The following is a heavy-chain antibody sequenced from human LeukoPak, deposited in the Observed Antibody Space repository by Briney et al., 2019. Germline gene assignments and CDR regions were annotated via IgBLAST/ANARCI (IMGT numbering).Heavy chain of an antibody. Sequence: SETLSLTCTVSLGSISSRSYYWGWIRHPPGKGLEWVGSIYYSGDTYYNPSLKGRRVTISVHTSKNQLSLMLTSVTAADTAVYYCARHQWHYHYYIGVWGKGSTVTVSS. D-gene: IGHD6-19*01. CDR1: LGSISSRSYY. J-gene: IGHJ6*03. V-gene: IGHV4-39*01. CDR3: ARHQWHYHYYIGV. CDR2: IYYSGDT.